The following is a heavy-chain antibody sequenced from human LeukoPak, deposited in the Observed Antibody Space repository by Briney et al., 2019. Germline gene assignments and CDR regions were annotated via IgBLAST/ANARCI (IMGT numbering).Heavy chain of an antibody. V-gene: IGHV3-30*18. CDR3: AKVGDYGDYALDY. J-gene: IGHJ4*02. Sequence: GRSLSLSCAASGFTFSSYGMHWVRQALGKGLEWVAVISYDGSYKYYADSVKGRFTISRDNSKNTLYLQMNSLRAEDTAVYYCAKVGDYGDYALDYWGQGTLATVSS. D-gene: IGHD4-17*01. CDR1: GFTFSSYG. CDR2: ISYDGSYK.